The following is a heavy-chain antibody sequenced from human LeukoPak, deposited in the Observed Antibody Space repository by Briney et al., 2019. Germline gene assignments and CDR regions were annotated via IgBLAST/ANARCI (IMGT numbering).Heavy chain of an antibody. J-gene: IGHJ4*02. D-gene: IGHD5-18*01. CDR3: ARDKGRAYSYGYVDY. Sequence: ASVKVSCKTSGYTFTTFGINWVGQAPGQGLEWMGWISPYNGNTNYAQKLQGRVTMTTDTSTNTAYMELRSLRSDDTAVYYCARDKGRAYSYGYVDYWGQGTLVTVS. V-gene: IGHV1-18*01. CDR2: ISPYNGNT. CDR1: GYTFTTFG.